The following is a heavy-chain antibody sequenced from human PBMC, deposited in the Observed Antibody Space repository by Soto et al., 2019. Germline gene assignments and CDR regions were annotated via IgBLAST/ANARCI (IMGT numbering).Heavy chain of an antibody. CDR2: INHSGST. D-gene: IGHD5-12*01. V-gene: IGHV4-34*01. J-gene: IGHJ4*02. CDR1: GGSFSGYY. CDR3: ARREKVATINGCVDY. Sequence: SETLSLTCAVYGGSFSGYYWSWIRQPPGKGLEWIGEINHSGSTNYNPSLKSRVTISVDTSKNQFSLKLSSVTAADTAVYYCARREKVATINGCVDYWGQGTLVTVSS.